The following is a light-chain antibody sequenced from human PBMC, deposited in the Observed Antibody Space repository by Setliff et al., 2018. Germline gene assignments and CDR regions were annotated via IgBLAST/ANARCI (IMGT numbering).Light chain of an antibody. V-gene: IGLV2-8*01. CDR1: SRDVGSSTF. J-gene: IGLJ1*01. CDR3: SSYAGTNNPYV. Sequence: QSVLTQPPSASGSPGQSLIISCTGTSRDVGSSTFVSWYQQHPGKAPKLLIYEISKRPSGVPDRFSGSKSGNTASLTASGLQAEDEADYYCSSYAGTNNPYVFGSGTKVTVL. CDR2: EIS.